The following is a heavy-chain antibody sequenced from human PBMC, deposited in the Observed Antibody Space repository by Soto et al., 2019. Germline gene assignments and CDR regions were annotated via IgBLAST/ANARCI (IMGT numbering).Heavy chain of an antibody. CDR1: GFTFSDHY. J-gene: IGHJ3*01. V-gene: IGHV3-11*01. D-gene: IGHD1-26*01. CDR3: ARDVSGNYFAFDL. Sequence: QVQLVESGGDLVKPGGSLRLSCAASGFTFSDHYMSWIRQAPGKGLEWISYMTPSGSSSSYADSVKGRFTISRDNAKNSLYLQINSLRGVDTAVYYCARDVSGNYFAFDLWGQGTMVTVSS. CDR2: MTPSGSSS.